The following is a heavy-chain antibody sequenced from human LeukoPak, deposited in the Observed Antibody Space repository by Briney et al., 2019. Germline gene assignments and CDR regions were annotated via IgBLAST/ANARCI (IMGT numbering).Heavy chain of an antibody. CDR1: GFSFSSYG. V-gene: IGHV3-30*02. J-gene: IGHJ4*02. CDR3: AKEGYDYVWGSYRYLYYFDY. D-gene: IGHD3-16*02. Sequence: PGGSPRLSCAASGFSFSSYGMHWVRQASGKGLELVAFIRYDGNEKYYAGSVQGRFTVARDNSKNTLYLEMNGLRPEDTALYHCAKEGYDYVWGSYRYLYYFDYWGQGTLVTVSS. CDR2: IRYDGNEK.